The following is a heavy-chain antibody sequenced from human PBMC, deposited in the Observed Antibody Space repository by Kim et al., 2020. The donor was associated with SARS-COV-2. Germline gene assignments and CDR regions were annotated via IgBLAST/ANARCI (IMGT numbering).Heavy chain of an antibody. D-gene: IGHD6-19*01. J-gene: IGHJ4*02. CDR1: GYTFANYA. Sequence: ASVKVSCKTSGYTFANYAVHWVRQAPGQGLEWMGWINPGNGDTRFSQMLQGRVTITSDTSASTTYMELTSLRSEDSALFYCSRTPVAGTSPYDYWGQGTL. CDR2: INPGNGDT. V-gene: IGHV1-3*01. CDR3: SRTPVAGTSPYDY.